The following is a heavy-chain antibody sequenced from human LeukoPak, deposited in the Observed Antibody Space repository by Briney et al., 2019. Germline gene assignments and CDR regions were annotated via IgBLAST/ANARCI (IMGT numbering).Heavy chain of an antibody. D-gene: IGHD3-9*01. Sequence: GGSLRLSCAASGFTFSSYSMNWVRQAPGKGLEWVSSISSSSSYIYYADPVKGRFTISRDNAKNSLYLQMNSLRAEDTAVYYCARGTRDILTGYSPWGQGTLVTVSS. CDR1: GFTFSSYS. J-gene: IGHJ5*02. V-gene: IGHV3-21*01. CDR3: ARGTRDILTGYSP. CDR2: ISSSSSYI.